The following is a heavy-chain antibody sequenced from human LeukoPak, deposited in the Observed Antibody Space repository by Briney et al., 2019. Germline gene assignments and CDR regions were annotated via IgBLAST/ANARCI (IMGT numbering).Heavy chain of an antibody. CDR3: ARDGGYCSSTSCYFDY. CDR2: IYYSGST. J-gene: IGHJ4*02. D-gene: IGHD2-2*01. Sequence: SLRLSCAASGFTFSDYYMSWIRQPPGKGLEWIGYIYYSGSTYYNPSLKSRVTISVDTSKNQFSLKLSSVTAADTAVYYCARDGGYCSSTSCYFDYWGQGTLVTVSS. V-gene: IGHV4-30-4*08. CDR1: GFTFSDYY.